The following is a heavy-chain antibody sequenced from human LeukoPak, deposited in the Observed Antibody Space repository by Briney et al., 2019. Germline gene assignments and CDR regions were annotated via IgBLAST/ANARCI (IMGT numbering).Heavy chain of an antibody. Sequence: QAGGSLRLSCAASGFTFSSYGMHWVRQAPGKGLEWVAFIRYDGSNKYYADSVKGRFTISRDNSKSTLYLQMNSLRAEDTAVYYCAKVEYSSSQSRFDPWGQGTLVTVSS. V-gene: IGHV3-30*02. CDR1: GFTFSSYG. J-gene: IGHJ5*02. D-gene: IGHD6-6*01. CDR3: AKVEYSSSQSRFDP. CDR2: IRYDGSNK.